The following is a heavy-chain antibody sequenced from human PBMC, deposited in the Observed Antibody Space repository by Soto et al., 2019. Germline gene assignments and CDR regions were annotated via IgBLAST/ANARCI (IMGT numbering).Heavy chain of an antibody. CDR2: ISSSSSYI. CDR1: GFTFSSYS. Sequence: KPGGSLRLSCAASGFTFSSYSMNWVRQAPGKGLEWVSSISSSSSYIYYADSVKGRFTISRDNAKNSLYLQMNSLRAEDTAVYYCAREQGDYYYGMDVWGQGTTVTVSS. V-gene: IGHV3-21*01. CDR3: AREQGDYYYGMDV. D-gene: IGHD3-16*01. J-gene: IGHJ6*02.